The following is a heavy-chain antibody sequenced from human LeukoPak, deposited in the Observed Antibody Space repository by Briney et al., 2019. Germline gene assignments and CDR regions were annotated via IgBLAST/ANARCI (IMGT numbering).Heavy chain of an antibody. CDR1: GVTFSTYG. Sequence: GGTLRLSCEASGVTFSTYGMHWVRQAPGKGLEGVAGISNGGSDKYYADSVKRRFTISRDNSRNTLYLHRSSLRPEDTALYYCAKPRGGDSWPFDTWGQGTMVAVSS. CDR3: AKPRGGDSWPFDT. D-gene: IGHD2-21*02. CDR2: ISNGGSDK. J-gene: IGHJ3*02. V-gene: IGHV3-30*18.